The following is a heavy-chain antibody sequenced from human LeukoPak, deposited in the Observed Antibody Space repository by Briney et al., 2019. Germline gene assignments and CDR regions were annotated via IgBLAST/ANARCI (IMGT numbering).Heavy chain of an antibody. CDR1: GYTFTSYD. CDR2: MNPNSGNT. J-gene: IGHJ6*03. D-gene: IGHD1-26*01. CDR3: ARGRAGRGYYYYYMDV. V-gene: IGHV1-8*01. Sequence: ASVKVSCKASGYTFTSYDINWVRQATGQGLEWMGWMNPNSGNTGYAQKFQGRVTMTRNTSISTAYMELSSLRSEDTAVYYCARGRAGRGYYYYYMDVWAKGPRSPSP.